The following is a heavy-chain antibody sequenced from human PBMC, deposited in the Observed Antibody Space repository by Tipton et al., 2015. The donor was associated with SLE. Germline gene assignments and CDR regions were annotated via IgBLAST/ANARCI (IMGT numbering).Heavy chain of an antibody. V-gene: IGHV4-59*01. CDR2: IYYRGNT. J-gene: IGHJ4*02. CDR1: GGSISSYY. CDR3: ARAHTYYYDSSGYYVGGYYFDY. D-gene: IGHD3-22*01. Sequence: TLSLTCTVSGGSISSYYWTWIRQSPGKGLEWIGNIYYRGNTNYNPSLKSRVTISVDTSKNQLSLKLSSVTAADTAVYYCARAHTYYYDSSGYYVGGYYFDYWGQGTLVTVSS.